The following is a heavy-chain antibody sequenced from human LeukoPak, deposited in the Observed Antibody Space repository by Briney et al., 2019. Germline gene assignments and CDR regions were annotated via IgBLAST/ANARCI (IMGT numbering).Heavy chain of an antibody. CDR3: ARVRLSYYFVY. Sequence: GGSLRLSCAAPGFTFSGYRRYWGPQAPGEGLGWVSRMNSDGSVTNYADSVKGRFTISRDNAKNTLYLQMNSLRDEDTAVYYCARVRLSYYFVYWGERALVTVSS. V-gene: IGHV3-74*01. D-gene: IGHD3-16*02. CDR1: GFTFSGYR. CDR2: MNSDGSVT. J-gene: IGHJ4*02.